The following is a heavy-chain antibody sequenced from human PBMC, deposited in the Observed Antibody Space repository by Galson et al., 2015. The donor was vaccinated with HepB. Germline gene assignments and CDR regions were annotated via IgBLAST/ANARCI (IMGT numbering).Heavy chain of an antibody. CDR2: IYYSGST. CDR3: ARGSGRYNWFDP. V-gene: IGHV4-61*01. CDR1: GGSVSSGSYY. Sequence: LSLTCTVSGGSVSSGSYYWSWIRQPPGKGLEWIGYIYYSGSTNYNPSLKSRVTISVDTSKNQFSLKLSSVTAADTAVYYCARGSGRYNWFDPWGQGTLVTVSS. D-gene: IGHD1-26*01. J-gene: IGHJ5*02.